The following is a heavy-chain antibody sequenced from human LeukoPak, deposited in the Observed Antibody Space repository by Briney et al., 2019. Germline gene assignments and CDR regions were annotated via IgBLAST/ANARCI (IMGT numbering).Heavy chain of an antibody. CDR2: IYHTGST. V-gene: IGHV4-39*01. J-gene: IGHJ4*02. Sequence: SETLSLTCAISGASITNTSLSNTGYFWGWIRQPPGKGLQWIGSIYHTGSTYYSPSLKSRVTISVDTSKNQFSLKLNFVTAADTAVYYCANIGYCSTTTCYSTVFDSWGQGTLVTVSS. CDR3: ANIGYCSTTTCYSTVFDS. D-gene: IGHD2-2*01. CDR1: GASITNTSLSNTGYF.